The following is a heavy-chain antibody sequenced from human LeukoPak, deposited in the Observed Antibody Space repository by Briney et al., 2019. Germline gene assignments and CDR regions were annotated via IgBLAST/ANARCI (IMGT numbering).Heavy chain of an antibody. Sequence: GGSLRLSCAASGFSFTDAWMSWVRQAPGRGLEWVGRIKSKADGGRAEYAATVKGRFFISRDDAKSTLYVQMNRLRTKDTAVYYCTTEKDLYYYDSSGYFHWGQGSLVTVSS. J-gene: IGHJ4*02. V-gene: IGHV3-15*01. D-gene: IGHD3-22*01. CDR3: TTEKDLYYYDSSGYFH. CDR1: GFSFTDAW. CDR2: IKSKADGGRA.